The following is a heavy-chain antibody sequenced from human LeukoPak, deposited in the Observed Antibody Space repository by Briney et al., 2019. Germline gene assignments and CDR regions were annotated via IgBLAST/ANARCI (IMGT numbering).Heavy chain of an antibody. J-gene: IGHJ4*02. CDR2: IWYDENNK. Sequence: GGSLRLSCGASGFSFSSYGMHWVRQAPGKGLEWVAVIWYDENNKYYADSVKGRFTISRDNSKNTLYVQMNSLRAEDTAVYYCARDGDTTGYSFDYWGQGTLVTVSS. D-gene: IGHD3-22*01. CDR1: GFSFSSYG. V-gene: IGHV3-33*01. CDR3: ARDGDTTGYSFDY.